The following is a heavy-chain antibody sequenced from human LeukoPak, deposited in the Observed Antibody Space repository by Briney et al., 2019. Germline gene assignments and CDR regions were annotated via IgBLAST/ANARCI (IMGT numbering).Heavy chain of an antibody. J-gene: IGHJ5*02. CDR2: IYYSGIT. CDR3: ARQRGYHYDSTTNRFSDL. V-gene: IGHV4-39*01. CDR1: GGSISSYC. D-gene: IGHD3-22*01. Sequence: SETLSLTCTVSGGSISSYCWGWIRQPPGKGLEWIGSIYYSGITYYNPSLKSRVTISVDTSKNQFSLKLNSVTAADTAVYYCARQRGYHYDSTTNRFSDLWGQGTRVTASS.